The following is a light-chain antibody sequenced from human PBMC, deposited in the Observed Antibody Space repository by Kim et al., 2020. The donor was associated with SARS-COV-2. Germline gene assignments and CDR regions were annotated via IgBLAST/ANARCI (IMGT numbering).Light chain of an antibody. CDR1: SANIGSNT. CDR2: STN. CDR3: AAWDDSLNSRV. J-gene: IGLJ3*02. V-gene: IGLV1-44*01. Sequence: GQRVTMSCSGSSANIGSNTVNWYQQRPGTAPKLLIYSTNQRPSGVPDRFSGSKSGTSASLAISGLQAEDEADYYCAAWDDSLNSRVFGGGTQLTVL.